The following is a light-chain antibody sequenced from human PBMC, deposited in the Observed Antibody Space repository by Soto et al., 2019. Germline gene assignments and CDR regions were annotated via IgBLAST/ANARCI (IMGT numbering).Light chain of an antibody. CDR1: SSNIGSNY. Sequence: SVLTQPPSASGTPGQRVTISCSGSSSNIGSNYVYWYQQLPGTAPKLLIYRNNQRPSGVPDRFSGSKSGTSASLAISGLRSEDEADYYCAAWDDSLSALLFGGGTKLTVL. V-gene: IGLV1-47*01. J-gene: IGLJ2*01. CDR3: AAWDDSLSALL. CDR2: RNN.